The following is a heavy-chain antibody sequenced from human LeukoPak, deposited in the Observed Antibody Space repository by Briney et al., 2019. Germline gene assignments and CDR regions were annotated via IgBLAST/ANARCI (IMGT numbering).Heavy chain of an antibody. Sequence: SETLSLTCTVSGGSISSSSYYWGWIRQPPGKGLEWIGSIYYSGSTYYNPSLESRVTISVDTSKTQFSLKLSSVTAADTAVYCCARHIAVVPAHIVRAIDYWGQGTLVTVSS. CDR2: IYYSGST. CDR3: ARHIAVVPAHIVRAIDY. J-gene: IGHJ4*02. CDR1: GGSISSSSYY. D-gene: IGHD2-2*01. V-gene: IGHV4-39*01.